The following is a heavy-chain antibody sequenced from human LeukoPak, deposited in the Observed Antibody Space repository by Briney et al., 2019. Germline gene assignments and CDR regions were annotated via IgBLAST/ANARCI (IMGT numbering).Heavy chain of an antibody. D-gene: IGHD4-17*01. CDR3: AGDYSARDY. J-gene: IGHJ4*02. CDR2: IKPDGNEK. V-gene: IGHV3-7*01. CDR1: GFTFSDYY. Sequence: GGSLRLSCAASGFTFSDYYMSWVRQAPGKGLEWVANIKPDGNEKYYVDSVKGRFTISRDNAKNSLYLQMNSLRADDTAVYYCAGDYSARDYWGQGTLVTVSS.